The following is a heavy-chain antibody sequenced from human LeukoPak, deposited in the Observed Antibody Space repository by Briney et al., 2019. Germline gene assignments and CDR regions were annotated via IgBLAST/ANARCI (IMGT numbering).Heavy chain of an antibody. D-gene: IGHD6-13*01. J-gene: IGHJ4*02. CDR3: ARDGSIAAAGYFDY. CDR1: GYTFTGYY. Sequence: ASVKVSCTASGYTFTGYYMHWVRQAPGQGLEWMGWINPNSGGTNYAQKFQGRVTMTRDTSISTAYMELSRLRSDDTAVYYCARDGSIAAAGYFDYWGQGTLVTVSS. CDR2: INPNSGGT. V-gene: IGHV1-2*02.